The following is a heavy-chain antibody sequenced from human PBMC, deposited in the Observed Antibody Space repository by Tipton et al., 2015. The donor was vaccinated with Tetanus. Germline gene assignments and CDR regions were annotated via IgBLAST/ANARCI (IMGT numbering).Heavy chain of an antibody. CDR1: GFTFDDYA. V-gene: IGHV3-9*01. D-gene: IGHD6-13*01. Sequence: SLRLSCAASGFTFDDYAMHWVRQAPGKGLEWVSGISWNSGSIGYADSVKGRFTISRDNAKNSLYLQMNSLRAEDTALYYCAKDGAAAGTSPFDCWGQGTLVTVSS. CDR2: ISWNSGSI. J-gene: IGHJ4*02. CDR3: AKDGAAAGTSPFDC.